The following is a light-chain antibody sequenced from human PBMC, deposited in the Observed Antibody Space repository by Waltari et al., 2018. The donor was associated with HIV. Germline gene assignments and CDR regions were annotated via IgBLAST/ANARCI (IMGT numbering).Light chain of an antibody. CDR2: EVT. V-gene: IGLV2-14*01. CDR3: TSYLSSATPE. J-gene: IGLJ3*02. CDR1: GSDIYKD. Sequence: QSALAQPASVSGSPGQTISISCTGVGSDIYKDVSWYQHRPGKVPKVIIYEVTNRPSGGFPRFSGSKSGNTASLTISGLQSEDEADYFCTSYLSSATPEFGGGTRLTVL.